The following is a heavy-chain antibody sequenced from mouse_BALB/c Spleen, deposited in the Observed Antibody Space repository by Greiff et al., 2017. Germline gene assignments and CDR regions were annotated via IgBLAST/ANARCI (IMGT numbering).Heavy chain of an antibody. CDR2: ISSGSSTI. CDR1: GFTFSSFG. Sequence: EVKLVESGGDLVKPGGSLKLSCAASGFTFSSFGMHWVRQAPEKGLEWVAYISSGSSTIYYADTVKGRFTISRDNPKNTLFPQMTSLRSEDTAMYYCARSTFYAMDYWGQGTSVTVSS. D-gene: IGHD4-1*02. J-gene: IGHJ4*01. CDR3: ARSTFYAMDY. V-gene: IGHV5-17*02.